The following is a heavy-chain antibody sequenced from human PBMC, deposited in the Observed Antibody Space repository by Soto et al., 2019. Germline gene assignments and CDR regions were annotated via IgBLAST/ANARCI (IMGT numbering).Heavy chain of an antibody. D-gene: IGHD2-2*01. CDR3: ARDKFIGTCYVKGVTYIFDH. CDR2: LNQDGSEK. J-gene: IGHJ4*02. V-gene: IGHV3-7*03. CDR1: GFTFTNYW. Sequence: GGSLRLSCAASGFTFTNYWMSWVRQAPGKGLEWVANLNQDGSEKNCVDSVKGRFTISRDNAKNSAYLQLNSLRAEDTAVYYCARDKFIGTCYVKGVTYIFDHWRQGAPVTVSS.